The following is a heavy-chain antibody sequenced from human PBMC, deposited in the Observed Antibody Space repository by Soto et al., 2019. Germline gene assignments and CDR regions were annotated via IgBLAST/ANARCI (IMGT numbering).Heavy chain of an antibody. CDR3: ANTAPSVWFGEFFDYYGMDV. D-gene: IGHD3-10*01. CDR1: GFTFSSYG. Sequence: QVQLVESGGGVVQPGRSLRLSCAASGFTFSSYGMHWVRQAPGKGLEWVAVISYDGSNKYYADSVKGRFTISRDNSKDTLYLQRNSLSAEDTAVYYCANTAPSVWFGEFFDYYGMDVWGQGTTVTVSS. J-gene: IGHJ6*02. CDR2: ISYDGSNK. V-gene: IGHV3-30*18.